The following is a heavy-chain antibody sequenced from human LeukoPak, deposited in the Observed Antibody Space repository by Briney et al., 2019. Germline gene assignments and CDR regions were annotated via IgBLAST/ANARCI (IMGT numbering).Heavy chain of an antibody. Sequence: PGGSLRLSCAASGFTVSSNYMSWVRQAPGKGLEWVSVIYSGGSTYYADSVKGRFTISRDNSKNTLYLQMNSLRAEDTAVYYCASPVGATSDYYYYGMDAWGQGTTVTVSS. J-gene: IGHJ6*02. CDR2: IYSGGST. CDR1: GFTVSSNY. CDR3: ASPVGATSDYYYYGMDA. V-gene: IGHV3-66*01. D-gene: IGHD1-26*01.